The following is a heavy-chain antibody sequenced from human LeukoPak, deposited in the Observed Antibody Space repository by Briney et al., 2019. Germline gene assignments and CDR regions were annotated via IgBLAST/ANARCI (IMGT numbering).Heavy chain of an antibody. CDR3: ARPSDKLRFLEWLPTTEYFQH. J-gene: IGHJ1*01. V-gene: IGHV1-18*01. CDR1: GYTFTSYG. CDR2: ISAYNGNT. Sequence: ASVKVSCKASGYTFTSYGISWVRQAPGQGLEWMGWISAYNGNTNYAQKLQGRVTMTTDTSTSTAYMELRSLRSDDTAVYYCARPSDKLRFLEWLPTTEYFQHWGQGTLATVSS. D-gene: IGHD3-3*01.